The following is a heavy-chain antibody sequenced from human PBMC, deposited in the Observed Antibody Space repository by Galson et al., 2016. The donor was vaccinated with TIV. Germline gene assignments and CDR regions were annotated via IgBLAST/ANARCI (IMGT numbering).Heavy chain of an antibody. Sequence: SLRLSCAASGFTFSHFGMHWVRQSPGKGLEWLAVILYDGSSQFYADSVEGRFAISRDNSRNTLYLQMNSLGAEDTALYYWAKVGDSGSIDFWGQGTLVIASS. J-gene: IGHJ4*02. D-gene: IGHD1-26*01. CDR2: ILYDGSSQ. V-gene: IGHV3-30*18. CDR1: GFTFSHFG. CDR3: AKVGDSGSIDF.